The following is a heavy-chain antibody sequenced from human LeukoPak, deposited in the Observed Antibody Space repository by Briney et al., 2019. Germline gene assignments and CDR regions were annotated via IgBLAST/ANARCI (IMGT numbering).Heavy chain of an antibody. D-gene: IGHD3-3*01. CDR3: ARAYDFWSGYSDYYYMDV. J-gene: IGHJ6*03. Sequence: GGSLRLSCAASEVTFSSYSMNWVRQAPGKGLEWVSSISGSSSFIYYADSVRGRFTISRDNAKNSLYLQMNSLRAEDTAVYYCARAYDFWSGYSDYYYMDVWGKGTTVTVSS. CDR1: EVTFSSYS. V-gene: IGHV3-21*01. CDR2: ISGSSSFI.